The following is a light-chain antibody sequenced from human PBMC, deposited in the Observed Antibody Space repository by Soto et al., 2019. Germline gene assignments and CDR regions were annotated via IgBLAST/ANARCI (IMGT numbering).Light chain of an antibody. V-gene: IGLV1-47*02. Sequence: QSVLTQPPSASGTPGQRVTISCSGSSSNVGSNYVYWYQQLPGTAPKLLIYSSNQRPSGVPDRFSGSKSGTSASLAISGLRCEDEADYYCAAWDDSLSGPVFGGGTKLTVL. J-gene: IGLJ3*02. CDR1: SSNVGSNY. CDR3: AAWDDSLSGPV. CDR2: SSN.